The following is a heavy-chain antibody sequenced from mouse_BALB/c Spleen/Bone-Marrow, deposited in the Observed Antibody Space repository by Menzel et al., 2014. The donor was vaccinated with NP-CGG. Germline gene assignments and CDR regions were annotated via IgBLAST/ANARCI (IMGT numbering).Heavy chain of an antibody. Sequence: EVKLVESGGGLVKPGGSLKLSCAASGFAFSSYDVSWVRQTPEKRLEWVAYISSGGGSTYYADTVKGRFTISRDNAKNTLYLQMSSLKSEDTAMYYCARQILRGFGYWGQGTPVTVSA. CDR2: ISSGGGST. CDR1: GFAFSSYD. D-gene: IGHD1-1*01. V-gene: IGHV5-12-1*01. CDR3: ARQILRGFGY. J-gene: IGHJ3*02.